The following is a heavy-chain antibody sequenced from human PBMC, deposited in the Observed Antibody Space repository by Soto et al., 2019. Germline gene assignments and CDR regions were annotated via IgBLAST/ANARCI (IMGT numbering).Heavy chain of an antibody. V-gene: IGHV4-4*02. D-gene: IGHD1-26*01. CDR2: IYHSGSP. CDR1: SGSISSSNW. J-gene: IGHJ1*01. Sequence: QVQLQESGPGLVKPSGTLSLTCAVSSGSISSSNWWSWVRQPPGKGLEWIGEIYHSGSPNYNPSLKCRVTISVDKAKNQFSLKPSSVPAAGTAEYYCAREAVGDTAEYFQHWGQGTLVTVSS. CDR3: AREAVGDTAEYFQH.